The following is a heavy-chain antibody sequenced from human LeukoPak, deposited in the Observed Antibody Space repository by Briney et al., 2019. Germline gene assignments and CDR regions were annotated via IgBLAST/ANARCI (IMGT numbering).Heavy chain of an antibody. CDR2: IRYDGSNK. D-gene: IGHD6-19*01. CDR3: AKGASSGWYFDY. J-gene: IGHJ4*02. V-gene: IGHV3-30*02. CDR1: GFTFSSYG. Sequence: PGGSLRLSCAASGFTFSSYGMHWVRQAPGKGLEWVAFIRYDGSNKYYADSVKGRFTIPRDNSKNTLYLQMNSLRAEDTAVYYCAKGASSGWYFDYWGQGTLVTVSS.